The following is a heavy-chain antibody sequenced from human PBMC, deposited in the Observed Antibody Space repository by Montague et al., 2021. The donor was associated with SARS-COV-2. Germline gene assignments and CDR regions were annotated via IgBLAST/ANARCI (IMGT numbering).Heavy chain of an antibody. D-gene: IGHD6-13*01. J-gene: IGHJ4*02. Sequence: CAISGDSVSSNSATWNWIRQSPSRGLEWLGRTYYRSMWKSDYARALKSRIAIHPDTSKNQFSLQLSSVTPEDTALYYCVRGIEAAGSYDYWGQGTLVTVSS. CDR1: GDSVSSNSAT. V-gene: IGHV6-1*01. CDR2: TYYRSMWKS. CDR3: VRGIEAAGSYDY.